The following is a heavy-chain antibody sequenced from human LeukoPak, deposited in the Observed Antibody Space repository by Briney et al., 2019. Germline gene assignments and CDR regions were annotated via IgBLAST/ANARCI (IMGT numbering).Heavy chain of an antibody. J-gene: IGHJ4*02. Sequence: SGTLSLTFPGSVCFHQNYHWNWIRQPRSKELDGIGSIYISGNTNYNPSRKSRVTISVDTSKNQFSLNLSSVDAADTAVYYCARQPGYGDQVFDHWGQGTLVTVSS. CDR1: VCFHQNYH. V-gene: IGHV4-4*09. CDR3: ARQPGYGDQVFDH. CDR2: IYISGNT. D-gene: IGHD4-17*01.